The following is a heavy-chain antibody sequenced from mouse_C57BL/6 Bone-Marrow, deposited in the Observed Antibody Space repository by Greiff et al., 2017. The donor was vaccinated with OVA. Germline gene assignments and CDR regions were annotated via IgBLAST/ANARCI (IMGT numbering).Heavy chain of an antibody. Sequence: EVQLVESGGDLVKPGGSLKLSCAASGFTFSSYGMSWVRQTPDKRLEWVASISSGGSYTYYPDSVKGRFTISSDNAKNTLYLQISSLKSEDTAMYYCARRPSYGSRRYYAMDYWGQGTSVTVSS. CDR2: ISSGGSYT. J-gene: IGHJ4*01. CDR1: GFTFSSYG. CDR3: ARRPSYGSRRYYAMDY. D-gene: IGHD1-1*01. V-gene: IGHV5-6*01.